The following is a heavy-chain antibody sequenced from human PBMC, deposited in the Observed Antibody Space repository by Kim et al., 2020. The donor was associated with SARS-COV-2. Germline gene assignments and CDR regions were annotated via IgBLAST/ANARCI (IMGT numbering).Heavy chain of an antibody. CDR2: IYSGGTGT. CDR1: GFTLSSYA. D-gene: IGHD1-26*01. V-gene: IGHV3-23*03. J-gene: IGHJ3*02. Sequence: GGSLRLSCAASGFTLSSYAMSWVRQAPGMGLEWVSVIYSGGTGTNYADSVKGRFTISRDSAKNTLYLQMNSLTAEDTALYYCAIDSRGYTGIRLSFDIWGQGTMVTVSS. CDR3: AIDSRGYTGIRLSFDI.